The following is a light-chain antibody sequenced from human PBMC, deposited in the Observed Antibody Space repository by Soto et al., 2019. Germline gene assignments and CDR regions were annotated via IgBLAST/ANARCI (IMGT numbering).Light chain of an antibody. J-gene: IGLJ3*02. Sequence: QSVLTQPPSMSGAPGQRVTMSCTGSSSNLGAGYDVHWYQRLPGAAPKLLIYDNTHRPSGVPNRFSGPKSGTSASLAITGLQAEDEADYYCQSYDSGLSGHWVFGGGTKLTVL. CDR1: SSNLGAGYD. CDR3: QSYDSGLSGHWV. V-gene: IGLV1-40*01. CDR2: DNT.